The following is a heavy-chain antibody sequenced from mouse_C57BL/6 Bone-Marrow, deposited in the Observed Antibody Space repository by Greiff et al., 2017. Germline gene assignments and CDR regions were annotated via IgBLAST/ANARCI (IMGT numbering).Heavy chain of an antibody. J-gene: IGHJ2*01. Sequence: EVQLVESGPGLVKPSQSLSLTCSVTGYSITSGYYWNWIRQFPGNKLEWMGYISYDGSNNYNPSLKNRISITRDTSKNQFFLKLNSVTTEDTATYYCARELLWLRRSFDYWGQGTTLTVSS. D-gene: IGHD2-2*01. CDR2: ISYDGSN. V-gene: IGHV3-6*01. CDR1: GYSITSGYY. CDR3: ARELLWLRRSFDY.